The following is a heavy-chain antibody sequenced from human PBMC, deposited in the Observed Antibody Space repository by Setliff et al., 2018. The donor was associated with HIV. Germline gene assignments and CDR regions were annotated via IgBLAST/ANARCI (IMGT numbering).Heavy chain of an antibody. J-gene: IGHJ4*02. V-gene: IGHV4-38-2*02. CDR2: IYHSGST. Sequence: PSETLSLTCSVSGYSVSSPYYWAWIRQSPGKGLEWIGSIYHSGSTDYSPSLKSRVIISVDAANEQFSLRLSSVTAADTAVYYCARYTVDTFFFDYWGQGRLVTVSA. CDR3: ARYTVDTFFFDY. D-gene: IGHD4-17*01. CDR1: GYSVSSPYY.